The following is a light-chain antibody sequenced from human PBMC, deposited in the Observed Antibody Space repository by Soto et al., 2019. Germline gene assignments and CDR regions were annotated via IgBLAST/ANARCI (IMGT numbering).Light chain of an antibody. V-gene: IGKV3-20*01. CDR2: QTS. CDR3: QQYCDSPAYT. Sequence: EIILTQSPGTLSVSPGERATLSCRGSQSINREFLAWYQQKPGQAPRLLMFQTSTRASGVPDRFSGSGSGSDFTLTITGLDPEDSAVYYCQQYCDSPAYTFGQGTKLEI. J-gene: IGKJ2*01. CDR1: QSINREF.